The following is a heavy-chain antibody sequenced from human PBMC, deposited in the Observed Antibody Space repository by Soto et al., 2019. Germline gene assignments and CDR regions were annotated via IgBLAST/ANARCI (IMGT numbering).Heavy chain of an antibody. CDR2: ISYDGSNK. J-gene: IGHJ5*02. D-gene: IGHD6-13*01. Sequence: PGGSLRLTCAASGFTFSSYAMHWVRQAPGKGLEWVAVISYDGSNKYYADSEKGRFTISRDNSKNTLYLQMNILRAEDTAVYYCVRDRYSSSADGSWFDPWGQGTLVTVSS. V-gene: IGHV3-30-3*01. CDR1: GFTFSSYA. CDR3: VRDRYSSSADGSWFDP.